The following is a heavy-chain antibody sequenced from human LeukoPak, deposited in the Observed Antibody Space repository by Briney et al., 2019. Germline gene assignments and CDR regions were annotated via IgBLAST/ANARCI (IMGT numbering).Heavy chain of an antibody. CDR2: INHSGST. Sequence: SETLSLTCAVYGGSFSGYYWSWIRQPPGKGLEWIGEINHSGSTNYNPSLKSRVTISVDTSKNQFSLKLTSVTAADTAIYYCARLSMFRWFGPWGQGTLVTVSS. J-gene: IGHJ5*02. V-gene: IGHV4-34*01. D-gene: IGHD3-10*02. CDR3: ARLSMFRWFGP. CDR1: GGSFSGYY.